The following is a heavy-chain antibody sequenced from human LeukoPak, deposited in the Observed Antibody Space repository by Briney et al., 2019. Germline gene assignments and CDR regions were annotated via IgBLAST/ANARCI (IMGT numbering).Heavy chain of an antibody. J-gene: IGHJ4*02. CDR3: ARDPNSSSWLGNY. Sequence: GGSLRLSCAASGFTFSSYAMSWVRQAPGKGLEWVSAISGSGGSTYYADSVKGRFTISRDNSKNTPYLQMNSLRAEDTAVYYCARDPNSSSWLGNYWGQGTLVTVSS. CDR2: ISGSGGST. CDR1: GFTFSSYA. D-gene: IGHD6-13*01. V-gene: IGHV3-23*01.